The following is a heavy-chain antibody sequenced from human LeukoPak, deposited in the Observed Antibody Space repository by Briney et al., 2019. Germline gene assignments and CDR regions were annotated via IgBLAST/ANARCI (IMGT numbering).Heavy chain of an antibody. CDR3: ARDSSARD. CDR1: GFTFSSYA. D-gene: IGHD3-22*01. CDR2: INQDGTET. V-gene: IGHV3-7*01. Sequence: PGASLRLSCAASGFTFSSYAMSWVRQAPGKGLEWVANINQDGTETQYVPSVRGRFTISRDNAKNSLYLQMNSLRAEDTAVYYCARDSSARDWGQGTLVTVSS. J-gene: IGHJ4*02.